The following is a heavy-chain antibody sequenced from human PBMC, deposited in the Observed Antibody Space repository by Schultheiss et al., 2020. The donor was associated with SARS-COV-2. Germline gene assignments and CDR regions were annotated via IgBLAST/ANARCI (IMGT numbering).Heavy chain of an antibody. CDR3: AKDREAGTVDY. J-gene: IGHJ4*02. V-gene: IGHV3-11*01. CDR1: GFTFSDYY. Sequence: GGSLRLSCAASGFTFSDYYMSWIRQAPGKGLEWVSAISGSGGSTYYADSVKGRFTISRDNAKNSLYLQMNSLRAEDTALYYCAKDREAGTVDYWGQGTLVTVSS. CDR2: ISGSGGST. D-gene: IGHD6-13*01.